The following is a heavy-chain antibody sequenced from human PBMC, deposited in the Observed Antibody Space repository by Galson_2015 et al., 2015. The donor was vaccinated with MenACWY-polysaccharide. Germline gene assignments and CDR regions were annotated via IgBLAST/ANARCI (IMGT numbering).Heavy chain of an antibody. J-gene: IGHJ6*02. Sequence: LILSCAASGLTFSNNWIHWVRQAPGKGLVWVSRISSDASSTAYADSVKGRFIVSRDNAKNTLYLQMNSLRVEDTAVYYCVGPLGRGGTGAYGMDAWGQGTTVTVSS. CDR2: ISSDASST. V-gene: IGHV3-74*01. CDR1: GLTFSNNW. CDR3: VGPLGRGGTGAYGMDA. D-gene: IGHD3-10*01.